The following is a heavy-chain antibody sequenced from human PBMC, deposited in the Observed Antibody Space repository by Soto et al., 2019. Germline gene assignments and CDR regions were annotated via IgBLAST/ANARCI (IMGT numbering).Heavy chain of an antibody. V-gene: IGHV3-30*04. Sequence: GGSLRLSCAASGFTFSSYAMHWVRQAPGKGLEWVAVISYDGSNKYYADSVKGRFTISRDNSKNTLYLQMNSLRAEDMAVYYCARDQPEGAFDYWGQGTLVTVSS. D-gene: IGHD3-16*01. CDR1: GFTFSSYA. CDR3: ARDQPEGAFDY. J-gene: IGHJ4*02. CDR2: ISYDGSNK.